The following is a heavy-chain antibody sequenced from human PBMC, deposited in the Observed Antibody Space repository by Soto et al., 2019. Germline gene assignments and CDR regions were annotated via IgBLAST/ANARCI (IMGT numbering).Heavy chain of an antibody. CDR1: DGYISSYY. CDR2: IYTSGTS. V-gene: IGHV4-4*07. CDR3: ARPRYSFGTSGYYPFDY. Sequence: SETLSHTYTVSDGYISSYYGSWIRQTAWKGLEWIGRIYTSGTSHYNPSLKSRVTISVDTSKNQFSLKLTSVTAADTAVYYCARPRYSFGTSGYYPFDYWGQGTLVTVSS. J-gene: IGHJ4*02. D-gene: IGHD3-22*01.